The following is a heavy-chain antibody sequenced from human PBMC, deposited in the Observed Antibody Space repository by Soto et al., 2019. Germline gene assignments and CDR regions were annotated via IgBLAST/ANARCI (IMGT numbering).Heavy chain of an antibody. Sequence: GGSLRLSCAVSGFSFRTYGFHWVRQPPGKGLQWVAVISPKGHSDSVEGRFTISRDNSKDTLYLQMNNLRAEDTAVYYCARDDAFANENAFDLWGQGTRVTVSS. CDR1: GFSFRTYG. J-gene: IGHJ3*01. D-gene: IGHD1-1*01. V-gene: IGHV3-33*01. CDR3: ARDDAFANENAFDL. CDR2: ISPK.